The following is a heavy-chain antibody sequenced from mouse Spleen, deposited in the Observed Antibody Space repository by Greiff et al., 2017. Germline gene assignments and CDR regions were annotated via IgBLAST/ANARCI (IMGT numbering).Heavy chain of an antibody. CDR1: GFTFSSYA. CDR3: AVTYDGYFAY. Sequence: EVNLVESGGGLVKPGGSLKLSCAASGFTFSSYAMSWVRQTPEKRLEWVATISSGGGNTYYPDSVKGRFTISRDNAKNTLYLQMSSLKSEDTAMYYCAVTYDGYFAYWGQGTLVTVSA. CDR2: ISSGGGNT. J-gene: IGHJ3*01. V-gene: IGHV5-9*04. D-gene: IGHD2-3*01.